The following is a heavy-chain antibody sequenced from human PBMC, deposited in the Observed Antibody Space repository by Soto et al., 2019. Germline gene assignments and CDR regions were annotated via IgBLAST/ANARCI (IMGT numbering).Heavy chain of an antibody. D-gene: IGHD3-3*02. J-gene: IGHJ6*02. V-gene: IGHV3-48*02. Sequence: GGSLRLSCAASGFTFSSYSMNWVRQAPGKGLEWVSYISSSSSTIYYADSVKGRFTISRDNAKNSLYLQMNSLRDEDTAVYYCARDNHFWSGYYIGGMDVWGQGTTVTVSS. CDR1: GFTFSSYS. CDR2: ISSSSSTI. CDR3: ARDNHFWSGYYIGGMDV.